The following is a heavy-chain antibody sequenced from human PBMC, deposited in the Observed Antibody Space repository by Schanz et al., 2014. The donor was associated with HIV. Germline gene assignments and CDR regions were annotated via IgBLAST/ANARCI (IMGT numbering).Heavy chain of an antibody. D-gene: IGHD3-22*01. CDR3: ATLVVIIMEEKWFDP. Sequence: EVQLVETGGGLIQPGGSLRLSCAASGFTVSSNYMSWVRQAPGKGLEWVSAISDSGGRTYYADSVQGRFTISRDDSKNTLYLQMNSLRAEDTAVYYCATLVVIIMEEKWFDPWGQGTLVTVSS. CDR1: GFTVSSNY. J-gene: IGHJ5*02. CDR2: ISDSGGRT. V-gene: IGHV3-53*02.